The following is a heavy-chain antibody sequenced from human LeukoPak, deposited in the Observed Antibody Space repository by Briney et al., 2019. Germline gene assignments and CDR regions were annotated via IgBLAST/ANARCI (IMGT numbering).Heavy chain of an antibody. D-gene: IGHD1/OR15-1a*01. CDR3: ARGSPKQDF. Sequence: PSETLSLTCAVYGGSFSGYYWGWIRQPPGKGLEWIGEITHSSSTNYNASLKSRVTISVDTSKNQFSLRLNYVTAADTAVYYCARGSPKQDFWGQGTLVTVSS. CDR2: ITHSSST. J-gene: IGHJ4*02. CDR1: GGSFSGYY. V-gene: IGHV4-34*01.